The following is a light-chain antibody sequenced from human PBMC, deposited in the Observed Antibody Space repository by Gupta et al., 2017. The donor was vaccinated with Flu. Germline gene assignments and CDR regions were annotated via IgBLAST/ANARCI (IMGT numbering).Light chain of an antibody. J-gene: IGLJ3*02. V-gene: IGLV3-25*02. Sequence: SYKLTQPASVSVSPGQTAEITCSGDALPKQFAYWYQQKPGQAPVIIIYKDSDRPSGIPERFSGSSSGTTATLTISGVQAEDEADYYCQSADKTGSYWVFGGGTTVTVL. CDR1: ALPKQF. CDR3: QSADKTGSYWV. CDR2: KDS.